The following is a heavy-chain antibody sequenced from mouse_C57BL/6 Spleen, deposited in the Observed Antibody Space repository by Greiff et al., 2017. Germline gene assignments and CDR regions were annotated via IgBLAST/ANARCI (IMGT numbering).Heavy chain of an antibody. CDR3: ARGYYGRGYFDV. Sequence: VMLVESGAELVKPGASVKMSCKASGYTFTTYPIEWMKQNHGKSLEWIGNFHPYNDDTKYNEKFKGKATLTVEKSSSTVYLELSRLTSDDSAVYYCARGYYGRGYFDVWGTGTTVTVSS. D-gene: IGHD1-1*01. J-gene: IGHJ1*03. CDR1: GYTFTTYP. CDR2: FHPYNDDT. V-gene: IGHV1-47*01.